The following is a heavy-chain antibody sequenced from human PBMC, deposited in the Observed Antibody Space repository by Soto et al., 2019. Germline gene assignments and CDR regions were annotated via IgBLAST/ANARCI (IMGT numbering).Heavy chain of an antibody. Sequence: LSLTCTVSGGSISSGDYYWSWIRQPPGKGLEWIGYIYYSGSTYYNPSLKSRVTITVDTTKNQYSLKLSSVTAADTAVNYCARVGRQAAAGNLHYSGQGTLLTVSS. V-gene: IGHV4-30-4*01. J-gene: IGHJ4*02. D-gene: IGHD6-13*01. CDR3: ARVGRQAAAGNLHY. CDR2: IYYSGST. CDR1: GGSISSGDYY.